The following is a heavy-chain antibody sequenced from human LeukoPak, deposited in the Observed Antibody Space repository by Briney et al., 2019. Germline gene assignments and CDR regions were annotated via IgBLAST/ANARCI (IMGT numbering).Heavy chain of an antibody. CDR2: INHSGST. J-gene: IGHJ1*01. D-gene: IGHD3-22*01. CDR3: ARADYYDSSGYYAEYFQH. CDR1: GGSFSGYD. Sequence: SETLSLTCAVYGGSFSGYDWSWIRQPPGKGLEWIGEINHSGSTNYNPSLKSRVTISVDTSKNQFSLKLSSVTAADTAVYDCARADYYDSSGYYAEYFQHWGQGTLVTVSS. V-gene: IGHV4-34*01.